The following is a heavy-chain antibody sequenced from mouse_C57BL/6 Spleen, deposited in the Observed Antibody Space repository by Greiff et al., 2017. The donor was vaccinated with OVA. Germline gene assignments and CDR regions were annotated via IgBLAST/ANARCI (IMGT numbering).Heavy chain of an antibody. V-gene: IGHV1-55*01. J-gene: IGHJ2*01. CDR2: IYPGSGST. CDR1: GYTFTSYW. Sequence: QVQLQQPGAELVKPGASVKMSCKASGYTFTSYWITWVKQRPGQGLEWIGDIYPGSGSTNYNEKFKSKATLTVDTSSSTAYMQLSSLTSEDSAVYYCAGRLYYGNAVDYWGQGTTLTVSS. D-gene: IGHD2-1*01. CDR3: AGRLYYGNAVDY.